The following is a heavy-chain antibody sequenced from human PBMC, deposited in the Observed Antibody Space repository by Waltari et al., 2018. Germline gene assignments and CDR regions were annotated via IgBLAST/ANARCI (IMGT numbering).Heavy chain of an antibody. V-gene: IGHV1-8*01. CDR2: MNPNSGST. D-gene: IGHD3-10*01. CDR1: GYTFTSYD. CDR3: AMGNGAVIKDSFDT. Sequence: QLQLVQSGAEVKKPGASVTVSCKASGYTFTSYDMNWVRQATGQGLEWMGWMNPNSGSTGYAQKFQGRVTMTRDTSISTAYMELSSLTSEDTAVYYCAMGNGAVIKDSFDTWGQGTMVTVSS. J-gene: IGHJ3*02.